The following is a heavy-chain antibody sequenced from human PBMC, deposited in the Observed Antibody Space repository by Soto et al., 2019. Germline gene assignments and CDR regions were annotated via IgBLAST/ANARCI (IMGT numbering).Heavy chain of an antibody. CDR3: ARDVSSPIDC. Sequence: QVQLVQSGAEVKEPGASVKVSCKASGYTFTAYALHWVRQAPGHRLEWMGWINAGNGDTKYSQNFQDRVTITRDTSAKIVYMEMSSLMSEDTTVYFCARDVSSPIDCWGQGTLVTVSS. CDR1: GYTFTAYA. D-gene: IGHD6-13*01. J-gene: IGHJ4*02. CDR2: INAGNGDT. V-gene: IGHV1-3*01.